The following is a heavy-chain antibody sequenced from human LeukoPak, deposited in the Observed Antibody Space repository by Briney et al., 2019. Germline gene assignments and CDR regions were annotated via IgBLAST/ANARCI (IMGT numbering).Heavy chain of an antibody. CDR1: GYTFTSYY. D-gene: IGHD3-22*01. CDR3: AGAYYYDSSGYEDFDY. CDR2: INPSGGST. V-gene: IGHV1-46*01. Sequence: ASVKVSCKASGYTFTSYYMHWVRQAPGQGLEWMGIINPSGGSTSYAQKFQGRVTMTRDTSTSTVYMELSSLRSEDTAVYYCAGAYYYDSSGYEDFDYWGQGTLVTVSS. J-gene: IGHJ4*02.